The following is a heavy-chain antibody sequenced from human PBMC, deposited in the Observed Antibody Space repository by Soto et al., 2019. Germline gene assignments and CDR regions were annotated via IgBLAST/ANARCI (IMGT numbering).Heavy chain of an antibody. CDR1: GFTFSSYG. V-gene: IGHV3-30*18. CDR2: ISYDGSNK. CDR3: AKDQHVVVVGATLFDY. Sequence: QVQLVESGGGVVQPGRSLRLSCAASGFTFSSYGMHWVRQAPGKGLEWVALISYDGSNKYYPDSVKGRFTISRDNSKNXLYLQMNSLRAEDTAVYYCAKDQHVVVVGATLFDYWGQGTLVTVSS. J-gene: IGHJ4*02. D-gene: IGHD2-15*01.